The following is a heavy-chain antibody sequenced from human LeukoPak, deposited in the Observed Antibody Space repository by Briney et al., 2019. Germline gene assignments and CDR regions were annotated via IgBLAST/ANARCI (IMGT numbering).Heavy chain of an antibody. V-gene: IGHV3-7*03. CDR2: IKEDGREE. CDR1: GFSFSSYW. CDR3: ARDQSRRSDY. J-gene: IGHJ4*02. Sequence: GGTLRLSCAGSGFSFSSYWMTWVRQAPGKGQELVAIIKEDGREEYYVDSVKSRFTISRDNAKNSLYLQMNSLRVEDTAVYYCARDQSRRSDYWGQGTLVTVSS.